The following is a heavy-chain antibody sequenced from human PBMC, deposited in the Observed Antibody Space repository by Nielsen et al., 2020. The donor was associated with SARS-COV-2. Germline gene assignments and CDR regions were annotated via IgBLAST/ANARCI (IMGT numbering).Heavy chain of an antibody. CDR2: MYYTGRT. Sequence: GSLRLSCTVSGGSMSPYYWSWIRQPPGKGLEWIGYMYYTGRTNYNPSLKSRLTISIDTSKNQFFLKLGSVTAADTAVYYCARQQTSHSTYYYYGMDVWGQGTTVTVSS. CDR1: GGSMSPYY. CDR3: ARQQTSHSTYYYYGMDV. V-gene: IGHV4-59*08. J-gene: IGHJ6*02.